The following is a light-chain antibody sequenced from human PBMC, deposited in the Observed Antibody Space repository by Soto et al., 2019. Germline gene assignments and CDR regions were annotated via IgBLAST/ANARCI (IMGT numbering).Light chain of an antibody. V-gene: IGKV3-20*01. CDR1: QSVSASF. J-gene: IGKJ2*02. Sequence: EIVLTQSPDTLSLSPGERATLSCRASQSVSASFLAWYQQKPGQAPRPLIYGASSRATVIPDRFSGSGSGTDFTLTISRLEPVDSAVYYCQQRGTFGQGTKLEIK. CDR2: GAS. CDR3: QQRGT.